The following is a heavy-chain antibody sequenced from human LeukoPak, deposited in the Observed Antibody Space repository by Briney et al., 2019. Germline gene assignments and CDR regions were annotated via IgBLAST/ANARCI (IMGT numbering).Heavy chain of an antibody. V-gene: IGHV3-30*18. CDR2: ISYDGSNK. Sequence: GRSLRLSCAASGFTFSSYGMHWVRQAPGKGLEWVAVISYDGSNKYYADSVKGRFTISRDNSKNTLYLQMNSLRAEDTAVYYCAKGPLVTEGYYYYYGMDVWGQGTTVTVSS. CDR1: GFTFSSYG. CDR3: AKGPLVTEGYYYYYGMDV. D-gene: IGHD4-11*01. J-gene: IGHJ6*02.